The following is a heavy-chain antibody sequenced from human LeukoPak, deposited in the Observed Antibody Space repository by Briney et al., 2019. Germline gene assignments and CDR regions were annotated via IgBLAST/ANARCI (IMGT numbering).Heavy chain of an antibody. CDR1: GGSFSGYY. CDR3: ATQTIYSSSEADY. J-gene: IGHJ4*02. CDR2: INHSGST. V-gene: IGHV4-34*01. Sequence: SETLSLTCAVYGGSFSGYYWSWIRQPPGKGLEWIGEINHSGSTNYNPSLKSRVTISVDTSKNQFSLKLSSVTAADTAVYYCATQTIYSSSEADYWGQGTLVTVSS. D-gene: IGHD6-13*01.